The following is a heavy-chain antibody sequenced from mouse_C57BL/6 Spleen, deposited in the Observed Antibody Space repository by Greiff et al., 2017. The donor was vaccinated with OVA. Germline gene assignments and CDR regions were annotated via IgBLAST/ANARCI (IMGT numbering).Heavy chain of an antibody. D-gene: IGHD1-1*01. V-gene: IGHV1-80*01. CDR2: IYPGDGDT. J-gene: IGHJ2*01. Sequence: QVQLKQSGAELVKPGASVKISCKASGYAFSSYWMNWVKQRPGKGLEWIGQIYPGDGDTNYNGKFKGKATLTADKSSSTAYMQLSSLTSEDSAVYFCAKGDYYGSSFYYFDYWGQGTTLTVSS. CDR1: GYAFSSYW. CDR3: AKGDYYGSSFYYFDY.